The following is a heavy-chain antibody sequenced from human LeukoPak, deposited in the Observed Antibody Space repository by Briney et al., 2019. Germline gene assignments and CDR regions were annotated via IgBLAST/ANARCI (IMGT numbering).Heavy chain of an antibody. Sequence: SGGSLRLSCAASGFSVSTSYINWVRQAPGKGLEWVSVIYSDGSTKYADSVKARFTISRDNSKNTVYLQMKSLRVEGTAVYYCARGTLDNWGQGTLVTVSS. CDR1: GFSVSTSY. J-gene: IGHJ4*02. CDR2: IYSDGST. D-gene: IGHD3/OR15-3a*01. CDR3: ARGTLDN. V-gene: IGHV3-53*01.